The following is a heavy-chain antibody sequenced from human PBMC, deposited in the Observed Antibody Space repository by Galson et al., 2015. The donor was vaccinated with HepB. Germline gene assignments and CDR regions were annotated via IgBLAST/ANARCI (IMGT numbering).Heavy chain of an antibody. Sequence: CAISGDSVSSDSTAWSWIRQSPSRGLEWLGSTYYRSKWYDSFAKSVRGRMTINPDTSKNQFSLQLNSVTPEDTAVYYCARGLAATGFDYWGQGTLVTVSS. D-gene: IGHD2-15*01. V-gene: IGHV6-1*01. CDR2: TYYRSKWYD. CDR1: GDSVSSDSTA. CDR3: ARGLAATGFDY. J-gene: IGHJ4*02.